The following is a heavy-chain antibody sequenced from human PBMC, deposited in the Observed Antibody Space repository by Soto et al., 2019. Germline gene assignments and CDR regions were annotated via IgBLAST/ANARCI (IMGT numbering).Heavy chain of an antibody. Sequence: ASVKVSCKASGYTFSGYYMHWVRQAPGQGLEWMGWINPNSGGTNYAQKFQGRVTMTRDTPISTAYMELSRLRSDDTAVYYCARDRGSGWYLTYYYYGMDVWRQGTTVTVSS. CDR3: ARDRGSGWYLTYYYYGMDV. V-gene: IGHV1-2*02. CDR1: GYTFSGYY. D-gene: IGHD6-19*01. CDR2: INPNSGGT. J-gene: IGHJ6*02.